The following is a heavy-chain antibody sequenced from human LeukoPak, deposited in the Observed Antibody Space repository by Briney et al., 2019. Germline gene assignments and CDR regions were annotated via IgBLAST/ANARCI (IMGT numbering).Heavy chain of an antibody. D-gene: IGHD3-16*01. CDR2: ISYDGSNK. CDR1: GFTFSSYA. Sequence: PGGSLRLSCAASGFTFSSYAMHWVRQAPGKGLEWVAVISYDGSNKYYADSVKGRFTISRDNSKNTLYLQMNSLRAEDTAVYYCARSLGGIVDPWGQGTLVTVYS. V-gene: IGHV3-30*04. CDR3: ARSLGGIVDP. J-gene: IGHJ5*02.